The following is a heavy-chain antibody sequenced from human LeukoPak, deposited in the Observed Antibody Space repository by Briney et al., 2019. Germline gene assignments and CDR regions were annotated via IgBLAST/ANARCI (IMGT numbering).Heavy chain of an antibody. CDR1: GGSISSGGYY. CDR3: ARKPVRFDSNWFDP. J-gene: IGHJ5*02. V-gene: IGHV4-31*03. CDR2: IYYSGST. Sequence: TLSLTCTVSGGSISSGGYYWSWIRQHPGKGLEWIGYIYYSGSTYYNPSLKSRVTISVDTSKNQFSLKLSSVTAADTAVYYCARKPVRFDSNWFDPWGQGTLVTVSS. D-gene: IGHD3-10*01.